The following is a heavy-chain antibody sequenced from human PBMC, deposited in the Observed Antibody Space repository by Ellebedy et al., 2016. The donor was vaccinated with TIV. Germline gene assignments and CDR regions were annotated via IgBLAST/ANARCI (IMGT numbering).Heavy chain of an antibody. D-gene: IGHD3-10*01. Sequence: GGSLRLXXAASGFAFSTFGMGWVRQAPGKGLVWVGRIDYDGINKYYADSVKGRFTVSRDNAKNTLYLEMNSLRAEDTAVYFCARDAGAAGTGDYWGQGTLVSVS. CDR1: GFAFSTFG. V-gene: IGHV3-74*01. CDR2: IDYDGINK. CDR3: ARDAGAAGTGDY. J-gene: IGHJ4*02.